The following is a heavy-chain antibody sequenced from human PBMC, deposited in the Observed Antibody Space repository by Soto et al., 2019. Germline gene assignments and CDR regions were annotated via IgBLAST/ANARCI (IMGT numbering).Heavy chain of an antibody. J-gene: IGHJ6*02. D-gene: IGHD6-6*01. CDR2: TYYRSKWYN. CDR1: GDSVSSNSAA. Sequence: SQTLSLTCAISGDSVSSNSAAWNWIRQSPSRGLEWLGRTYYRSKWYNDYAVSVKSRITINPDTSKNQFSLQLNSVTPEDTAVYYCARDLVIIAARRRAMDVCCQGTMVTVS. CDR3: ARDLVIIAARRRAMDV. V-gene: IGHV6-1*01.